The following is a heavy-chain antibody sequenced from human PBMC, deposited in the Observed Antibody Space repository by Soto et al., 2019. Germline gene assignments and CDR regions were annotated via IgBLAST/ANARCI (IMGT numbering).Heavy chain of an antibody. CDR1: GFTFSSYA. J-gene: IGHJ6*02. V-gene: IGHV3-30-3*01. CDR2: ISYDGSNK. Sequence: QVQLVESGGGVVQPGRSLRLSCVASGFTFSSYAMHWVRQAPGKGLEWVAVISYDGSNKYYADSVKGRFTISRDNSKNTLYLQMNSLRAEDTAVYYCARDVAVGYYYYGMDVWGQGTTVTVSS. D-gene: IGHD6-19*01. CDR3: ARDVAVGYYYYGMDV.